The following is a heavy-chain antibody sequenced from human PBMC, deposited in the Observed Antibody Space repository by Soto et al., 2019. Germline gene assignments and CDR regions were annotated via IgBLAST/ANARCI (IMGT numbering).Heavy chain of an antibody. J-gene: IGHJ4*02. CDR1: GCSISSYY. V-gene: IGHV4-59*01. CDR3: AREGVDTAMVYYFDY. CDR2: IYYSGST. Sequence: SETLSLTCTVSGCSISSYYWSWIRQPPGKGLEWIGYIYYSGSTYYNPSLKSRVTISVDTSKNQFSLKLTSVTAADTAVYYCAREGVDTAMVYYFDYWGQGTLVTVSS. D-gene: IGHD5-18*01.